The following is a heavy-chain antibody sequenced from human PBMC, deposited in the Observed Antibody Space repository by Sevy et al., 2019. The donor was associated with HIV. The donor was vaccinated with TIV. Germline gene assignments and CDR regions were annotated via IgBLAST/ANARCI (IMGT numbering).Heavy chain of an antibody. CDR1: GGSFSADY. Sequence: SETLSLTCTVYGGSFSADYWTWIRQPPGKGLEWIGEINHSGSTNYNPSLKSRVTISLDTSKNQFSLRLTSVTAADTAVFYCARGYDAGPLIYWGHGTLVNVSS. CDR3: ARGYDAGPLIY. CDR2: INHSGST. J-gene: IGHJ4*01. V-gene: IGHV4-34*01. D-gene: IGHD3-22*01.